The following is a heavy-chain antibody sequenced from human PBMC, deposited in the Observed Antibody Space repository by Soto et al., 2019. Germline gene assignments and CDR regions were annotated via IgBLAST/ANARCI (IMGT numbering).Heavy chain of an antibody. CDR3: ARHAISPGLDY. CDR1: GYSSTSCW. J-gene: IGHJ4*02. Sequence: GESLKISCKGSGYSSTSCWVSWVRQMPGKCLEWMGRIDPSDSYTNYSPSFQGHVTISADKSSSTAYLQWSSLKASDTAMYYCARHAISPGLDYWGQGTLVTVSS. CDR2: IDPSDSYT. V-gene: IGHV5-10-1*01. D-gene: IGHD2-8*01.